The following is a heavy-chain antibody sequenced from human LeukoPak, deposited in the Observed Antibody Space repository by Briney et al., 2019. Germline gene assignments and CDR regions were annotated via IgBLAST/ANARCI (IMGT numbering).Heavy chain of an antibody. Sequence: ALVKVSCKASCYTFTSYGISWVRQAPGQGLDWMGWISAYNGNTNYAQKLQGRVTMTTDTSTSTAYMELRSLRSDDTAVYDCARRAAAGRVSGDWFDPWGQGTLVTVSS. J-gene: IGHJ5*02. CDR3: ARRAAAGRVSGDWFDP. V-gene: IGHV1-18*01. CDR2: ISAYNGNT. D-gene: IGHD6-13*01. CDR1: CYTFTSYG.